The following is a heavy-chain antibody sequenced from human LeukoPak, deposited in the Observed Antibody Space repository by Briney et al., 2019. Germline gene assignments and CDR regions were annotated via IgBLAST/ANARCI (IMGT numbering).Heavy chain of an antibody. Sequence: GGSLRLSCAASGLIFSSYAMSWVRQAPGKGLEWVSAISGSGGITFYADSVKGRFTISRDNSKNTLYLRMNSLRAEDTAVYYCAKRNGYDSSGYPFDYWGQGTLVTVSS. V-gene: IGHV3-23*01. J-gene: IGHJ4*02. CDR1: GLIFSSYA. CDR3: AKRNGYDSSGYPFDY. D-gene: IGHD3-22*01. CDR2: ISGSGGIT.